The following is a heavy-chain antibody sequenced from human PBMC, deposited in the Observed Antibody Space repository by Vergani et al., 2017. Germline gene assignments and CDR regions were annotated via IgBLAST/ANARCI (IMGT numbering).Heavy chain of an antibody. Sequence: QVQLQESGPGLVKPSQTLSLTCTVSGGSISSGSYYWSWLRQPPGKGLEWIGYIYYSGSTNYNPSLKSRVIISVETSKNQFSLKLSSVTAADTAVYYCARHVGAAANWYFDLWGRGTLVTVSS. CDR1: GGSISSGSYY. J-gene: IGHJ2*01. D-gene: IGHD6-13*01. V-gene: IGHV4-61*01. CDR3: ARHVGAAANWYFDL. CDR2: IYYSGST.